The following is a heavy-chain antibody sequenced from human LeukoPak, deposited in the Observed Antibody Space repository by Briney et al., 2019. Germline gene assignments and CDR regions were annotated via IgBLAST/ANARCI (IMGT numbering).Heavy chain of an antibody. V-gene: IGHV4-59*08. CDR1: GASIRNYY. CDR2: IYYSGST. J-gene: IGHJ5*02. Sequence: SETLSLTRTVSGASIRNYYWSWIRQSPGKGLEWIGYIYYSGSTNYNPSLESRVAMSVDTSKNQFSLRLSSVTAADTAIYYCARRYSSSWYVGFFDPWGQGTLVTVSS. D-gene: IGHD6-13*01. CDR3: ARRYSSSWYVGFFDP.